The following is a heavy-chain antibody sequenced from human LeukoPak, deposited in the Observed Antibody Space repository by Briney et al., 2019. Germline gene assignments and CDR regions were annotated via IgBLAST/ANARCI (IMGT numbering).Heavy chain of an antibody. J-gene: IGHJ4*02. CDR2: ITTSDGNT. D-gene: IGHD4-11*01. Sequence: GGSLRLSCAASGFTFSSYTMSWVRQAPGKGLEWVSTITTSDGNTYYADSVKGRFTVSRDSSKNTLFLQMNSLRAEDTAVYYCAKLTTSWGQGTLVTVSS. V-gene: IGHV3-23*01. CDR1: GFTFSSYT. CDR3: AKLTTS.